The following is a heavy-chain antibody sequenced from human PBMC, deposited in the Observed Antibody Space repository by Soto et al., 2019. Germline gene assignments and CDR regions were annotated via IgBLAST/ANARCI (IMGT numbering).Heavy chain of an antibody. CDR1: GYSFTSYW. CDR3: ARQANHPSWYSSSPPDDY. J-gene: IGHJ4*02. V-gene: IGHV5-51*01. Sequence: PGESLKISCKGSGYSFTSYWIGWVRQMPGKGLEWMGIIYPGDSDTRYSPSFQGQVTISADKSISTAYLQWSSLKASDTAMYYCARQANHPSWYSSSPPDDYWGQGTLVTVSS. CDR2: IYPGDSDT. D-gene: IGHD6-13*01.